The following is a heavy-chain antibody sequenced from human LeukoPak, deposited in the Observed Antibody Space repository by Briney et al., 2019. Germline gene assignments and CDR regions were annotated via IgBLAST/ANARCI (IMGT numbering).Heavy chain of an antibody. CDR3: VQDKRPYPSSYLDY. D-gene: IGHD3-16*01. Sequence: GGSLRLSCSASGFTFSSYAMHWVRQAPGKGLEYVSAIGSNGGSTNYADSVKGRFTISRDNSKNTLYLQMSSLRAEDTAVYYCVQDKRPYPSSYLDYWGQGTLVTVSS. V-gene: IGHV3-64D*09. CDR1: GFTFSSYA. J-gene: IGHJ4*02. CDR2: IGSNGGST.